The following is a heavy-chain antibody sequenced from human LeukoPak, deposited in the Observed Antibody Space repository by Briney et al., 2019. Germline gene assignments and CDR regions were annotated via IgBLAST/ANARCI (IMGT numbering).Heavy chain of an antibody. J-gene: IGHJ6*03. CDR2: TKSKVYRGTA. Sequence: GSLRLSCTTSGFSFGDYAVSWFRQAPGKGLEWIGFTKSKVYRGTAEYAASVKGRFTISRDDSKSIAYLQINSLETEDTAVYYCTRDLRVSHPGQYYYIDVWGTGTTVTVSS. D-gene: IGHD3-3*01. CDR1: GFSFGDYA. V-gene: IGHV3-49*03. CDR3: TRDLRVSHPGQYYYIDV.